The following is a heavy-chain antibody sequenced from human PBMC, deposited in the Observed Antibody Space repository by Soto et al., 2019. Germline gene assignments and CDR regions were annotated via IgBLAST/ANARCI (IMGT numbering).Heavy chain of an antibody. Sequence: ASVNVSCKASGYNFINYDITWVRQAPGQGLEWMGWIRVHHGNTNYAQKLQGRVTMTTDTSTSTAYMELRSLRSDDTAVYYCVRDLDGSGSYYTDYWGPGTLVTVSS. CDR1: GYNFINYD. CDR3: VRDLDGSGSYYTDY. CDR2: IRVHHGNT. J-gene: IGHJ4*02. D-gene: IGHD3-10*01. V-gene: IGHV1-18*01.